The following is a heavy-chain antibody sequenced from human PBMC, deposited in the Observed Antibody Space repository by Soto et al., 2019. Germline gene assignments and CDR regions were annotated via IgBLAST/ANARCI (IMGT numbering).Heavy chain of an antibody. V-gene: IGHV1-18*01. CDR1: GYTFTSYG. CDR3: ASKGIVYGDDGGFPGGMDV. CDR2: ISAYNGNT. J-gene: IGHJ6*02. D-gene: IGHD3-16*01. Sequence: ASVKVSCKASGYTFTSYGISWVRQAPGQGLEWMGWISAYNGNTNYAQKLQGRVTMTTDTSTSTAYMELRSLRSEDTAVYYCASKGIVYGDDGGFPGGMDVWGQGTSVPVSS.